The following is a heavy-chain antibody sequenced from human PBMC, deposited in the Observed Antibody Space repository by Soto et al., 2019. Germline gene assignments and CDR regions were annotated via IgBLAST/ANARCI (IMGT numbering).Heavy chain of an antibody. D-gene: IGHD6-19*01. V-gene: IGHV4-31*03. Sequence: LSLTCTVSGGSISSGGYYWSWIRQHPGKGLEWIGYIYYSGSTYYNPSLKSRVTISVDTSKNQFSLKLSSVTAADTAVYYCARDRSIAVAGKGDYYYYGMDVWGQGTTVTVSS. CDR2: IYYSGST. CDR3: ARDRSIAVAGKGDYYYYGMDV. J-gene: IGHJ6*02. CDR1: GGSISSGGYY.